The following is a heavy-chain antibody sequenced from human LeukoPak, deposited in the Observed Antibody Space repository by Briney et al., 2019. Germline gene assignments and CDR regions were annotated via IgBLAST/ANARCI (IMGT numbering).Heavy chain of an antibody. CDR1: GFTFDDYC. D-gene: IGHD3-9*01. J-gene: IGHJ4*02. Sequence: GGSLRLSCAAPGFTFDDYCMSWVRQAPGKGLEWVSGINWNGDNTDYADSVKGRFTISRDNAKNSLYLQMNSLRAEDTALYYCARGFDGNFDYWGQGTLVTVSP. V-gene: IGHV3-20*04. CDR2: INWNGDNT. CDR3: ARGFDGNFDY.